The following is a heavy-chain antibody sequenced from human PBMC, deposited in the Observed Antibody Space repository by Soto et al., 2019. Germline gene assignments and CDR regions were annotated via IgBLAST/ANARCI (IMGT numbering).Heavy chain of an antibody. CDR2: ISGSGGST. CDR1: GFTFSSYA. D-gene: IGHD2-2*01. CDR3: AKDQEDIVVVPAAEAFDY. V-gene: IGHV3-23*01. J-gene: IGHJ4*02. Sequence: GGSLRLSCAASGFTFSSYAMSWVRQAPGKGLEWVSAISGSGGSTYYADSVKGRFTISRDNSKNTLYLQMNSLRAEDTAVYYCAKDQEDIVVVPAAEAFDYWGQGTLVTVSS.